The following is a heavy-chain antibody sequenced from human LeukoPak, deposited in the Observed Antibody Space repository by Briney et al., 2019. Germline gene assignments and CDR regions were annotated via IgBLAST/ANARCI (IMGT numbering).Heavy chain of an antibody. D-gene: IGHD3-22*01. CDR1: GFTFSNYA. Sequence: GASLRLSCAASGFTFSNYAMSWVRQAPGKGLEGVSAISGSGGSTYYADSVKGRFTISRDNSKNTLYLQMNSLRAEDTAVYYCAKDAYYYDSSGYSPYDAFDIWGQGTMVTVSS. V-gene: IGHV3-23*01. J-gene: IGHJ3*02. CDR3: AKDAYYYDSSGYSPYDAFDI. CDR2: ISGSGGST.